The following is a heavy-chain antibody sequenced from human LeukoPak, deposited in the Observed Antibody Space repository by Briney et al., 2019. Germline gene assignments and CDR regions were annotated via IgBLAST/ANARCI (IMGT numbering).Heavy chain of an antibody. V-gene: IGHV3-30*18. CDR3: AKVGLRGVFDY. Sequence: PGRSLRLSCAASGFTFSSYGMHWVRQAPGKGLEWVAVISYDGSNKYYADTVKGRFTISRDNSKNTLYLQMNSLRAEDTAVYYCAKVGLRGVFDYRGQGTLVTVSS. CDR2: ISYDGSNK. J-gene: IGHJ4*02. D-gene: IGHD3-10*01. CDR1: GFTFSSYG.